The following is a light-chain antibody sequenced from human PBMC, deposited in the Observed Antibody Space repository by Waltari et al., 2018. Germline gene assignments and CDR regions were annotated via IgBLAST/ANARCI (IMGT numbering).Light chain of an antibody. V-gene: IGLV2-23*01. CDR2: EDN. CDR3: SSYAGSSTHVL. Sequence: QAALTQPASASGSPGQSITISCAGTSSDVGRYNLVPWYQQYPGKAPKLMISEDNKRPSGVSNRFSGSKSGNTASLTISGLQAEDEADYYCSSYAGSSTHVLFGGGTKLAVL. J-gene: IGLJ2*01. CDR1: SSDVGRYNL.